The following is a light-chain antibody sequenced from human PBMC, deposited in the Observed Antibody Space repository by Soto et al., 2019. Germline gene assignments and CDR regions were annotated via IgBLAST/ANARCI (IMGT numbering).Light chain of an antibody. CDR1: QSISRQ. Sequence: DIQMTQSPSTLSASVGDRVSITCRASQSISRQLAWYQQKPGKAPNLLIYQASNLETGVPSRFTGSGSGTEFTLTISSLQTDDLANYYCLQYQRYWTFGQGTKVEVK. CDR2: QAS. V-gene: IGKV1-5*03. CDR3: LQYQRYWT. J-gene: IGKJ1*01.